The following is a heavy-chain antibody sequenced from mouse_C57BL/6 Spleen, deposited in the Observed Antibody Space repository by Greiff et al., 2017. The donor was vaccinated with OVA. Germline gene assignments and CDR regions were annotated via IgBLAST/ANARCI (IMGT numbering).Heavy chain of an antibody. CDR1: GYTFTSYW. CDR3: ARNGNYDAMDY. D-gene: IGHD2-1*01. V-gene: IGHV1-50*01. Sequence: QVQLKQPGAELVKPGASVKLSCKASGYTFTSYWMQWVKQRPGQGLEWIGEIDPSDSYTNYNQKFKGKATLTVDTSSSTAYMQLSSLTSEDSAVYYCARNGNYDAMDYWGQGTSVTVSS. CDR2: IDPSDSYT. J-gene: IGHJ4*01.